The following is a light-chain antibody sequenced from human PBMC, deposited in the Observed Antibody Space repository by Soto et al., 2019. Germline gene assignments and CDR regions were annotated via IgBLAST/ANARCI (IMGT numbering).Light chain of an antibody. Sequence: DIQMTQSPSSLSASVGDRVTITCQASQDISNYLNWYQQKPGKAPKLLIYDASNLETGVPSRFSRSGSGTDFTFTISSLQPEAIATYYCQQYDKLSYTFGKGTKLEIK. CDR1: QDISNY. V-gene: IGKV1-33*01. J-gene: IGKJ2*01. CDR3: QQYDKLSYT. CDR2: DAS.